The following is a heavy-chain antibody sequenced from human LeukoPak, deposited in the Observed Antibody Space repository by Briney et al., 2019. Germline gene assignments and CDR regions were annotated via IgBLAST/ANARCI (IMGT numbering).Heavy chain of an antibody. Sequence: ASVKVSCKASGYTFPDYYMHWVRQAPGQGLEWMGWINPKTGGTNYAQKFQGRVTMTRDTSISTAYMELSRLRSDDTAVYYCARATIGRGYSGYDYFYYYYYMDVWGKGTTVTVSS. CDR2: INPKTGGT. D-gene: IGHD5-12*01. CDR1: GYTFPDYY. V-gene: IGHV1-2*02. CDR3: ARATIGRGYSGYDYFYYYYYMDV. J-gene: IGHJ6*03.